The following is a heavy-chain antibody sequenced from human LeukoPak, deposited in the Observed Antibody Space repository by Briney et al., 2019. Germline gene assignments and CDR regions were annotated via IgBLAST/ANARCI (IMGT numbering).Heavy chain of an antibody. Sequence: SETLSLTCAVSGYSISSGYYWGWIRQPPGKGLEWIGSIYHSGSTYYNPALKSRVTISVDTSKNQFSLKLSSVPAADTAVYYCARLEERETYYDILTGLYFHYYFGYWGQGTLVTVSS. J-gene: IGHJ4*02. CDR1: GYSISSGYY. CDR2: IYHSGST. D-gene: IGHD3-9*01. V-gene: IGHV4-38-2*01. CDR3: ARLEERETYYDILTGLYFHYYFGY.